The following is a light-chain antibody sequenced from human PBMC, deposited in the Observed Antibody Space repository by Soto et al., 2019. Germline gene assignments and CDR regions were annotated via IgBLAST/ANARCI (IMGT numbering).Light chain of an antibody. Sequence: EIVLTQSPGTLSLSTGERATLSCRASQSVSNNYLAWYQQKPGQATRLLIYGASNMATGIPDRFSGSGSGTDFTLTIIRLEPEDFAVYYCQQYGSSGTFGQATKVEIK. CDR1: QSVSNNY. J-gene: IGKJ1*01. CDR3: QQYGSSGT. CDR2: GAS. V-gene: IGKV3-20*01.